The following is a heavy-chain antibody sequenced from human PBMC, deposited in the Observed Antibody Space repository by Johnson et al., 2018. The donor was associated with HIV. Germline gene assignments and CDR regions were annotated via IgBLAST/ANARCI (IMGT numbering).Heavy chain of an antibody. CDR2: IRGDGGED. CDR1: GFIFSNYW. CDR3: GSDGVYCSRNDAFDI. D-gene: IGHD6-13*01. Sequence: VQLVESGGGLVQPGGSLRLSCAASGFIFSNYWMSWVRQAPGRGLEWLATIRGDGGEDSYVDSLKGRFTISRDNARNSLYLQMDSLRTADSDVYYGGSDGVYCSRNDAFDIWGQGTMVTVSP. J-gene: IGHJ3*02. V-gene: IGHV3-7*05.